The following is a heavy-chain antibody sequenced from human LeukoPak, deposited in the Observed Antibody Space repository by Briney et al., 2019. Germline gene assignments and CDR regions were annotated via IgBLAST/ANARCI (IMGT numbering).Heavy chain of an antibody. V-gene: IGHV4-4*09. CDR3: SRLLPSRPDFYFDY. CDR1: GASISSDY. Sequence: SETLSPTCTVSGASISSDYWSWIRQPPGRRPEWIGYIYSSGTTKYNPSLQSRVTISIDTSKNQFSLKLTSMTAADTAVYFCSRLLPSRPDFYFDYWGQGTLVTVSS. D-gene: IGHD6-6*01. CDR2: IYSSGTT. J-gene: IGHJ4*02.